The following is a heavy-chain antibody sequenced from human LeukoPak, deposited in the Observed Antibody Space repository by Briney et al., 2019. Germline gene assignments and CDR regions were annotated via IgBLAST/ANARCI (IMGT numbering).Heavy chain of an antibody. V-gene: IGHV3-43*02. CDR2: ISGDGGST. D-gene: IGHD3-22*01. CDR3: AKDMVFTNWFDP. CDR1: GFTFDDYA. Sequence: GGSLRLSCAASGFTFDDYAMHWDRQAPGRGLEWVSLISGDGGSTYYADSVKGRFTISRDNSKNSLYLQMNSLRTEDTALYYCAKDMVFTNWFDPWGQGTLVTVSS. J-gene: IGHJ5*02.